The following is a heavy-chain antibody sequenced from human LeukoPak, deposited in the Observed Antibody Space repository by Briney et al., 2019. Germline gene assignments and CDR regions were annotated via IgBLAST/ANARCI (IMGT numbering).Heavy chain of an antibody. Sequence: GASVKVSCKASGYIFTGYYIHWLRQAPGQRFEWMGWSDPKSGATKYEHFQGRVTMTRDTSISTAYMELSRLTSDDTAVYYCARGNFYDNKGYSPELRYWGQGTLVTVSS. CDR1: GYIFTGYY. V-gene: IGHV1-2*02. CDR2: SDPKSGAT. CDR3: ARGNFYDNKGYSPELRY. J-gene: IGHJ4*02. D-gene: IGHD3-10*01.